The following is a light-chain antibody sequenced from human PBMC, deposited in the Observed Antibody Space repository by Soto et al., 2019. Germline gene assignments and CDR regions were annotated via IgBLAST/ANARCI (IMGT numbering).Light chain of an antibody. Sequence: IQMTQSPSSLSSSVGDRVIITCRASQGIGSDLVWYQQKPEKPPKLLIYAVSYLQTGVPSRFSGRKSGTEFTLTISSLQPEDSVAYYCLQDSECPYTFGQGTKVEI. J-gene: IGKJ2*01. CDR2: AVS. CDR3: LQDSECPYT. V-gene: IGKV1-6*01. CDR1: QGIGSD.